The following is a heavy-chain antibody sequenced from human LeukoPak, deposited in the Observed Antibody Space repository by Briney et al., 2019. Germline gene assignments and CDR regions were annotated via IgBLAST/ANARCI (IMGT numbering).Heavy chain of an antibody. Sequence: GGSLRLSCVASGLPIADFAMHWVRQAPGKGLEWVSLISGDGVSTFYADSVKGRFSISRDNSKNFLSLEMNSLRTEDTAMYYCARESGKFDYWGQGTLVAVSS. J-gene: IGHJ4*02. V-gene: IGHV3-43*02. CDR2: ISGDGVST. CDR1: GLPIADFA. CDR3: ARESGKFDY.